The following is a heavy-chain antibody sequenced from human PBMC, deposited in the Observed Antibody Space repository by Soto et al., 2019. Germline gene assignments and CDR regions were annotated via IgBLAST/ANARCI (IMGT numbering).Heavy chain of an antibody. D-gene: IGHD5-18*01. CDR3: AKDIDTAMAGALDY. V-gene: IGHV3-9*01. J-gene: IGHJ4*02. CDR1: GFTFDDYA. CDR2: ISWNSGSI. Sequence: ESGGGLVQPGRSLRLSCAASGFTFDDYAMHWVRQAPGKGLEWVSGISWNSGSIGYADSVKGRFTISRDNAKNSLYLQMNSLRAEDTALYYCAKDIDTAMAGALDYWGQGTLVTVSS.